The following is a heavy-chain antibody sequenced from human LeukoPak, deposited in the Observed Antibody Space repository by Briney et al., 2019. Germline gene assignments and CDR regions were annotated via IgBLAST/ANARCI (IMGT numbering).Heavy chain of an antibody. CDR3: ARGEKFTTAATTWNFDY. Sequence: PGGSLRLSCAASGFTVSTNYMSWVRQAPGRGLEWVSVIYSGGNTYYADSVKGRFTISRDNSKNTLYLQMNSLRAEDTAVYYCARGEKFTTAATTWNFDYWGQGTLVTVSS. D-gene: IGHD1-1*01. J-gene: IGHJ4*02. V-gene: IGHV3-66*01. CDR2: IYSGGNT. CDR1: GFTVSTNY.